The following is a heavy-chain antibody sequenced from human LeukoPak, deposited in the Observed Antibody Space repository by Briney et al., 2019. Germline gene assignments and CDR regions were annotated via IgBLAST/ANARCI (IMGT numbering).Heavy chain of an antibody. V-gene: IGHV3-23*01. Sequence: GGSLRLSCAASGFTFSSYAMSWVRQAPGKGLEWVSAISGSGGSTYYADSVKGRFTISRDNSKNTLHLQMNSLRAEDTAVYYCAKSQGVYSSGWYYGYWGQGTLVTVSS. CDR3: AKSQGVYSSGWYYGY. CDR1: GFTFSSYA. J-gene: IGHJ4*02. D-gene: IGHD6-19*01. CDR2: ISGSGGST.